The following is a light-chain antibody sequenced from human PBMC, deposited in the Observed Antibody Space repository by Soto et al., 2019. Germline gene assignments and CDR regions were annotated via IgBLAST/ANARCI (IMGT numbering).Light chain of an antibody. V-gene: IGKV2-28*01. Sequence: TPPPLQLPDTAAEPPSISCRSTQILLHNNGYNYLDWYLQKPGKSPQLLIYVGSNRASGVPSRFRGSGSGTDFTLKISSVEAEDIAAYYCMQDVQLFTFGQGTRLEI. CDR1: QILLHNNGYNY. J-gene: IGKJ5*01. CDR2: VGS. CDR3: MQDVQLFT.